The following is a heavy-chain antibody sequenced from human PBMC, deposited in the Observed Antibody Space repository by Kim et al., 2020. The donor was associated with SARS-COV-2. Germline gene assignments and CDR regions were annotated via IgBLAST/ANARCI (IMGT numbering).Heavy chain of an antibody. V-gene: IGHV3-23*01. CDR2: ISGSGGST. D-gene: IGHD6-13*01. CDR1: GFTFSSYA. J-gene: IGHJ5*02. Sequence: GGSLRLSCAASGFTFSSYAMSWVRQAPGKGLEWVSAISGSGGSTYYADSVKGRFTISRDNSKNTLYLQMNSLRAEDTAVYYCAKDPGGAAAGTGWFDPWGQGTLVTVSS. CDR3: AKDPGGAAAGTGWFDP.